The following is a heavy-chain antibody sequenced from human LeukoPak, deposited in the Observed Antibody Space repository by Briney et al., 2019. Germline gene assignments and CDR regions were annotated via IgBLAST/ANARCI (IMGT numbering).Heavy chain of an antibody. J-gene: IGHJ5*02. CDR3: AREVLVSNWLDP. D-gene: IGHD3-3*01. Sequence: TLSLTCTVSGGSISSSSYYWGWVRQHPGKGLEWIGSIDYSGSSRYNPSLKSRVIISEDTSNNQFSLRLSSVTAADTAVYFCAREVLVSNWLDPWGQGAPVTVSS. CDR2: IDYSGSS. V-gene: IGHV4-31*03. CDR1: GGSISSSSYY.